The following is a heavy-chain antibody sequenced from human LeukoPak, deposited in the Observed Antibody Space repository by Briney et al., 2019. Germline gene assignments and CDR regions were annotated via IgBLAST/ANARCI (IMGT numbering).Heavy chain of an antibody. CDR2: INHSGST. Sequence: PSETLSLTCAVYGGSFSGYYWGWIRQPPGKGLEWIGEINHSGSTNYNPSLKSRVTISVDTSKNQFSLKLSSVTAADTAVYYCARGRYLKYCSSTSCYAQYNWFDPWGQGTLVTVSS. D-gene: IGHD2-2*01. CDR1: GGSFSGYY. V-gene: IGHV4-34*01. J-gene: IGHJ5*02. CDR3: ARGRYLKYCSSTSCYAQYNWFDP.